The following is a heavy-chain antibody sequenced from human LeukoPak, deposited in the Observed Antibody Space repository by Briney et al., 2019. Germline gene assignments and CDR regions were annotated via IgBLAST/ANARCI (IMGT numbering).Heavy chain of an antibody. CDR2: IYHSGYT. J-gene: IGHJ4*02. CDR1: GYSISSGYY. Sequence: SETLSLTCTVSGYSISSGYYWGWIRQPPGKGLEWIGSIYHSGYTYNNPSLKSRVTISVDTSKNQFSLKMRSVTAADTAVYYCAREGSWYEDPFGPTSDYWGQGTLVTVSS. CDR3: AREGSWYEDPFGPTSDY. V-gene: IGHV4-38-2*02. D-gene: IGHD6-13*01.